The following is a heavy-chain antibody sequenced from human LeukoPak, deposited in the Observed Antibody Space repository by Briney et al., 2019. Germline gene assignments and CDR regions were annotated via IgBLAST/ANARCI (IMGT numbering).Heavy chain of an antibody. CDR1: GGTFSSYA. J-gene: IGHJ6*02. CDR2: IIPIFGTA. CDR3: AGPLRSNYYYTMDV. V-gene: IGHV1-69*13. Sequence: SVKVSCTASGGTFSSYAISWVRQAPGQGLEWMGGIIPIFGTANYAQKFQGRVTITADESTSTAYMELSSLRSEDTAVYYCAGPLRSNYYYTMDVWAQGTTVTVSS. D-gene: IGHD1-14*01.